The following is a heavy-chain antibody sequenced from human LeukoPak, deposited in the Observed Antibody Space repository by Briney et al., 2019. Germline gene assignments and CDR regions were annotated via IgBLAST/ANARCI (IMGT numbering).Heavy chain of an antibody. CDR3: AGSYYYDSSGYYVY. CDR1: GFTVSSNY. D-gene: IGHD3-22*01. Sequence: GGSLRLSCAASGFTVSSNYMSWVRQAPGKGLEWVSVIYSGGSTYYADSVKGRFTISRDNSKNTLYLQMNSLRAEDTAVYYCAGSYYYDSSGYYVYWGQGTLVTVSS. V-gene: IGHV3-53*01. CDR2: IYSGGST. J-gene: IGHJ4*02.